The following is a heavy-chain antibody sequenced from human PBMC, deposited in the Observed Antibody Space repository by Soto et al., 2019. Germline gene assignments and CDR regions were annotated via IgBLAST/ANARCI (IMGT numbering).Heavy chain of an antibody. J-gene: IGHJ3*02. D-gene: IGHD3-10*01. CDR3: AKGGSGSYSNAYDI. CDR1: GGSISRYY. Sequence: SETLSLTCTVSGGSISRYYWNWIRQPPGKGLEWIGYIYYSGSTNYNPSLKSRVTISVDTSKNQFSLKLSSVTAADTAVYYCAKGGSGSYSNAYDIWGQGTMVTVSS. V-gene: IGHV4-59*08. CDR2: IYYSGST.